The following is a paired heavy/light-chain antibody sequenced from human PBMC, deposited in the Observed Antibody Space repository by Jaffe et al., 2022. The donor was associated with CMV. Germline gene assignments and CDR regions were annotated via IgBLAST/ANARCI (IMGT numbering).Light chain of an antibody. CDR2: MAS. V-gene: IGKV1-9*01. Sequence: IQLTQSPSSLSASVGDRVTITCRASQDITTYLAWYQQQAGRAPNLLIYMASTLQSGVPSRFSGSGSGTDFTLTISGLQPEDFATYYCQQLNGFPPTFGQGTKVEIK. CDR3: QQLNGFPPT. CDR1: QDITTY. J-gene: IGKJ1*01.
Heavy chain of an antibody. J-gene: IGHJ4*02. V-gene: IGHV1-46*01. D-gene: IGHD4-4*01. CDR2: INPTHGNT. CDR3: ARGGPWRQVPTDRPYYFDS. CDR1: GYMFTTYY. Sequence: QVQLVQSGAEVTRSGASVTLSCKASGYMFTTYYIHWLRQAPGQGLEWMGIINPTHGNTAYAKNFQVRITMTRDTSTSTVYMDLSSLTSEDTAMYYCARGGPWRQVPTDRPYYFDSWGQGALVTVSS.